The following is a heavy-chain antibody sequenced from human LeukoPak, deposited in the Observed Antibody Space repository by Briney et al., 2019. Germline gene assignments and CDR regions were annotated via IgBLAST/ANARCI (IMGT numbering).Heavy chain of an antibody. Sequence: ASVKVSCKASGYTFTSYGISWVRQAPGQGLEWMGWISAYNGNTNYAQKLQSRVTMTTDTSTSTAYMELRSLRSNDTAVYYCARVEGIAAAANWFDPWGQGTLVTVSS. CDR3: ARVEGIAAAANWFDP. J-gene: IGHJ5*02. D-gene: IGHD6-13*01. CDR1: GYTFTSYG. CDR2: ISAYNGNT. V-gene: IGHV1-18*01.